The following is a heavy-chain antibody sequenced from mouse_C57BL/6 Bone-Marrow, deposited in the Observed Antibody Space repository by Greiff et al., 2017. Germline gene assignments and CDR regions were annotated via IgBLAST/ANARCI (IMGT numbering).Heavy chain of an antibody. V-gene: IGHV1-26*01. J-gene: IGHJ4*01. Sequence: VQLQQSGPELVKPGASVKISCKASGYTFTDYYMNWVKQSHGKSLEWIGDINPNNGGTSYNQKFKGKATLTVDKSSSTAYMELRSLTSEDSAVYCCASAPLCKVKSAMDYWGQGTSVTVSS. D-gene: IGHD1-1*02. CDR3: ASAPLCKVKSAMDY. CDR1: GYTFTDYY. CDR2: INPNNGGT.